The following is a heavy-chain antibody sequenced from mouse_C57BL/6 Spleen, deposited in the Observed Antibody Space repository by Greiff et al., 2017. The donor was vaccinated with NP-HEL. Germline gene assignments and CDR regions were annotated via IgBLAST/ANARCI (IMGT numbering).Heavy chain of an antibody. CDR2: IYPGDGDT. CDR3: ARAGSYGSDAMDY. V-gene: IGHV1-82*01. J-gene: IGHJ4*01. D-gene: IGHD1-1*01. CDR1: GYAFSSSW. Sequence: QVQLQQSGPELVKPGASVKISCKASGYAFSSSWMNWVKQRPGKGLEWIGRIYPGDGDTNYNGKFKGKATLTADKSSSTAYMQLSSLTSEDSAVYFCARAGSYGSDAMDYWGQGTSVTVSS.